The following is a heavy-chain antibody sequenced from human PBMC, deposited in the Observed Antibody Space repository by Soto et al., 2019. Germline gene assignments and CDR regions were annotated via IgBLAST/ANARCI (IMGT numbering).Heavy chain of an antibody. Sequence: QVQLQESGPGLVKPSETLSLTCTVSGGSVSSGSYYWSWIRQPPGKGLEWIGYISYSGSTNYNPSLKSRVTISVDTSKNQFSLKLSSVTAADTAVYYCARALGYSSSLNWFDPWGQGTLVTVSS. CDR2: ISYSGST. J-gene: IGHJ5*02. V-gene: IGHV4-61*01. CDR1: GGSVSSGSYY. D-gene: IGHD6-13*01. CDR3: ARALGYSSSLNWFDP.